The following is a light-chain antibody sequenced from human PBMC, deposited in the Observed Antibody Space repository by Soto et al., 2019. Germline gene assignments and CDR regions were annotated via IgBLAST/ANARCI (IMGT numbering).Light chain of an antibody. V-gene: IGKV3-20*01. CDR2: GAS. J-gene: IGKJ5*01. Sequence: EIVLTQSPGTLSLSPGEIATLSCRASQSVSNNYLAWYQQKPGQAPRLLIYGASNRATGIPARFGGSGSGTEFTLTISSLQAEDVAVYYCQQYYSTPITFGQGTRLEIK. CDR1: QSVSNNY. CDR3: QQYYSTPIT.